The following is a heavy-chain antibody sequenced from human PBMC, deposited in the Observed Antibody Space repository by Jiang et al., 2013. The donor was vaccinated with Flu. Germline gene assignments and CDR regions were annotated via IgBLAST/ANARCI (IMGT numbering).Heavy chain of an antibody. CDR3: ARVAGGGVTIFGVVMGPFDY. V-gene: IGHV6-1*01. J-gene: IGHJ4*02. D-gene: IGHD3-3*01. CDR2: TYYRSKWYN. Sequence: QTLSLTCAISGDSVSSNSAAWNWIRQSPSRGLEWLGRTYYRSKWYNDYAVSVKSRITINPDTSKNQFSLQLNSVTPEDTAVYYCARVAGGGVTIFGVVMGPFDYWGQGTLVT. CDR1: GDSVSSNSAA.